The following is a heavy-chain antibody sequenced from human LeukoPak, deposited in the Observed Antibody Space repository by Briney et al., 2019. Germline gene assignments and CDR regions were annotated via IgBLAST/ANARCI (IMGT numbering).Heavy chain of an antibody. CDR2: IKEAGSEK. J-gene: IGHJ4*02. Sequence: GGSLRLSCAASGFTFSNYWMSWVRQAPGKGLEFMANIKEAGSEKYYVDSVKGRFTISRDNDKNSVRLQMNNLRAEDTAVYYCARGGGMRSWYDFDYWGQGILVTVSS. CDR1: GFTFSNYW. V-gene: IGHV3-7*04. D-gene: IGHD6-13*01. CDR3: ARGGGMRSWYDFDY.